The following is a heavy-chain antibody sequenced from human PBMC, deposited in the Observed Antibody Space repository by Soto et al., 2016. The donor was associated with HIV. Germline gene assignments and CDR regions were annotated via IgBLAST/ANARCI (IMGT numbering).Heavy chain of an antibody. V-gene: IGHV1-2*02. CDR3: ARGRYYYDSSGYHGMDV. J-gene: IGHJ6*02. CDR2: INPNSGGT. D-gene: IGHD3-22*01. Sequence: QVQLVQSGAEVKKPGASVKVSCKASGYTFTGYYMHWVRQAPGQGLEWMGWINPNSGGTNYAQKFQGRVTMTRDTSISTAYMELSRLRSDDTAVYYCARGRYYYDSSGYHGMDVWGQGTTVTVSS. CDR1: GYTFTGYY.